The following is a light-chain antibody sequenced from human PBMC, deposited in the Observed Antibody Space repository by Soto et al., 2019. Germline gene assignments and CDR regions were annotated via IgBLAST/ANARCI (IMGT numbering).Light chain of an antibody. CDR1: QDININ. CDR3: QQYDNWPPYT. J-gene: IGKJ2*01. V-gene: IGKV3-15*01. Sequence: EIVMTQSPGTLSVSPRERATLSCRASQDININLAWYQQKPGQAPRLLIYSASTRAAGIPARFSGTGSETDFTLTIDSLQSEDFAVYYCQQYDNWPPYTFGQGTRLEI. CDR2: SAS.